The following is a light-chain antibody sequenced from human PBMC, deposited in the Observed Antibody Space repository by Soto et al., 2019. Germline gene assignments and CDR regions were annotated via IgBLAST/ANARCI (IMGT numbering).Light chain of an antibody. CDR1: SSDVGGYKY. V-gene: IGLV2-8*01. Sequence: QSALTQPPSASGSPGQSVTISCTGTSSDVGGYKYVSWYQQHPGKAPILMIFEVNKRPSGVPDRFSGYKSGNPASLTVSGLQAEDEADYYSRSYAGINNLGVFGTGTKLTVL. CDR3: RSYAGINNLGV. CDR2: EVN. J-gene: IGLJ1*01.